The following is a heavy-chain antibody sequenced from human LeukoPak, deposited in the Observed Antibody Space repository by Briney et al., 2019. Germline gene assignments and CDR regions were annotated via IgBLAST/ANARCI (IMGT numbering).Heavy chain of an antibody. D-gene: IGHD6-19*01. CDR1: GFTFSTYA. CDR3: AKDLESVAATLDY. V-gene: IGHV3-23*01. Sequence: GGSLRLSCAASGFTFSTYAMSWVRQAPGKGLEWVSVISGSGGSANYADSVKGRFTISRDNSKTTLYLQMNSLRAEDTAVYYCAKDLESVAATLDYWGQGTLVTVSS. CDR2: ISGSGGSA. J-gene: IGHJ4*02.